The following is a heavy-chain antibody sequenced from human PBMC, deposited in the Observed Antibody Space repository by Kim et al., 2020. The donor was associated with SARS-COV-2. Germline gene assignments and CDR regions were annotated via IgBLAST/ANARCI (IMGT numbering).Heavy chain of an antibody. CDR1: GFTFSTHG. J-gene: IGHJ3*02. CDR2: ISHDGANK. V-gene: IGHV3-30*18. D-gene: IGHD5-12*01. Sequence: LSLTCAASGFTFSTHGMHWVRQASGKGLERVATISHDGANKYYADSVKGRFTISREDSKNTIYLQMNTLRAEDTALYYCVKGGDGYDFAFDIWGQGT. CDR3: VKGGDGYDFAFDI.